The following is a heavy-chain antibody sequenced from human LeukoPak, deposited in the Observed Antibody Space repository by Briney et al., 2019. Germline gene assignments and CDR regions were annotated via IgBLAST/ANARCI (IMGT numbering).Heavy chain of an antibody. D-gene: IGHD6-13*01. Sequence: GGSLRLSCAASGFTFSTYWMSWVRQAPGKGLEWVANIKQDGSEKYYVDAVKGRFTISRDNAKNSLYLQMNSLRAEDTAMYYCARDSAGNDYWGQGTLVTVSS. V-gene: IGHV3-7*01. J-gene: IGHJ4*02. CDR1: GFTFSTYW. CDR2: IKQDGSEK. CDR3: ARDSAGNDY.